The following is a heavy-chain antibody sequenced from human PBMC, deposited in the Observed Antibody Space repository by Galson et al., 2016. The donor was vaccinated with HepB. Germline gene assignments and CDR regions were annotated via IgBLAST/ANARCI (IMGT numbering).Heavy chain of an antibody. D-gene: IGHD1-20*01. CDR3: ARDNWDDAGCSVDH. CDR2: VNTDVSGA. V-gene: IGHV3-74*01. J-gene: IGHJ4*02. CDR1: GFTLSTDL. Sequence: SLRLSCAASGFTLSTDLMHWVRQAPGKGLVWLSRVNTDVSGADYADSVKGRFTISRDNSKNTLYLEMNSLRAEDTAVYYCARDNWDDAGCSVDHWGQGTLVTVSS.